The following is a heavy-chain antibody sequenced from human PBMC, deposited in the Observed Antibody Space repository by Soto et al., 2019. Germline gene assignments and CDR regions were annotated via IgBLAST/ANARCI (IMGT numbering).Heavy chain of an antibody. Sequence: ASVKVSCKASGYTFTSYAMLWVRQAPGQRLEWMGWINAGNGNTKYSQKFQGRVTITRDTSASTAYMELSSLRSEDTAVYYCARGRQQLVNHDAFDIWGQGTTVTVSS. CDR1: GYTFTSYA. V-gene: IGHV1-3*01. CDR3: ARGRQQLVNHDAFDI. CDR2: INAGNGNT. J-gene: IGHJ3*02. D-gene: IGHD6-13*01.